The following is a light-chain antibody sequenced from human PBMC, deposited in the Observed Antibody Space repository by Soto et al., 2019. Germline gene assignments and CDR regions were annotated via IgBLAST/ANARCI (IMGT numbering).Light chain of an antibody. CDR2: DAS. V-gene: IGKV1-9*01. J-gene: IGKJ4*01. Sequence: IQLTQSPSSLSASVGDRVTITCRASQGISSYLGWYQQKPGKAPNLLIYDASTLHSGVPSRFSGGGSGTDFPLTISSLQPEDVATYYCQQVNVYPSTFGGGTKVEIK. CDR1: QGISSY. CDR3: QQVNVYPST.